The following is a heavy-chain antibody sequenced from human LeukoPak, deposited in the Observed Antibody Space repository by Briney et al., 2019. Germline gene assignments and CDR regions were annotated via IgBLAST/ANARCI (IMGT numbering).Heavy chain of an antibody. CDR1: GFTFSSYA. J-gene: IGHJ3*02. CDR2: ISGSGGST. Sequence: GGSLRLSCAASGFTFSSYAMSWVRQAPGKGLEWVSAISGSGGSTYYADSVKGRFTISRDNSKNTLYLQMNSLRAEDTAVYYCAKVDAWPAAIQEAAFDIWGQGTMVTVSS. V-gene: IGHV3-23*01. D-gene: IGHD2-2*02. CDR3: AKVDAWPAAIQEAAFDI.